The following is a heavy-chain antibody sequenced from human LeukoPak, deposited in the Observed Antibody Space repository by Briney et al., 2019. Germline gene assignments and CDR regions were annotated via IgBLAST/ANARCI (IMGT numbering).Heavy chain of an antibody. CDR2: INPTGGTT. CDR1: GYTFTNYY. V-gene: IGHV1-46*01. Sequence: ASVKVSFKASGYTFTNYYIHWVRQAPGQGLEWMGIINPTGGTTTYAQKFQGRVTMTSDTSTSTVYMELSSLQSEDTVVYYCARDPPDYWGQGTLVTVSS. J-gene: IGHJ4*02. CDR3: ARDPPDY.